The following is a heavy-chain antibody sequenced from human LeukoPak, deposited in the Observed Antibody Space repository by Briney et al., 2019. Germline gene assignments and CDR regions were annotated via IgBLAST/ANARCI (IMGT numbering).Heavy chain of an antibody. Sequence: GGSLRLSCAASGFTVSSNYMSWVRQAPGKGLEWVSVIYSGGSTYYADSVKGRFTISRDNSKNTLYLQMNSLRAEDTAVYYCAKDVSVVPAAGHYWGQGTLVTVSS. D-gene: IGHD2-2*01. J-gene: IGHJ4*02. CDR2: IYSGGST. CDR3: AKDVSVVPAAGHY. V-gene: IGHV3-53*01. CDR1: GFTVSSNY.